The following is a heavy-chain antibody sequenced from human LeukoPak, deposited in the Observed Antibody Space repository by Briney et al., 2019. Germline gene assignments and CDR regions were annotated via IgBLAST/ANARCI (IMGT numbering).Heavy chain of an antibody. D-gene: IGHD6-19*01. Sequence: GASVKVSCKASGYTFTSYYMHWVRQAPGQGLEWMGIINPSGGSTSYAQKFQGRVTMTRDTSTSTVYMELSSLRSEDTALYYCAKDNIRIVVAGTIDYWGQGTLVTVSS. CDR2: INPSGGST. V-gene: IGHV1-46*01. CDR3: AKDNIRIVVAGTIDY. CDR1: GYTFTSYY. J-gene: IGHJ4*02.